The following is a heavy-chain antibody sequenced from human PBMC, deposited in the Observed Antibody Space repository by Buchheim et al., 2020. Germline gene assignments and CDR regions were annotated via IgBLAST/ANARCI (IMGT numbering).Heavy chain of an antibody. CDR1: GFTFSTYA. J-gene: IGHJ5*02. CDR3: ARHSDH. Sequence: EVQLLESGGGLVQPGGSLRLSCAASGFTFSTYAMNWVRQAPGKGLEWVSTIAASGDGAYYADSVKGRFTISSDNSKNTLYLQMNSLSAEDTAVYYCARHSDHWGQGAL. CDR2: IAASGDGA. V-gene: IGHV3-23*01.